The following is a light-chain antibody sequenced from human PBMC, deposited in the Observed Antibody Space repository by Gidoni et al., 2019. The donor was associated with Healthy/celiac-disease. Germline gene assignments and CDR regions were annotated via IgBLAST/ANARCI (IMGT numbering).Light chain of an antibody. Sequence: DIVMTQSPLSLPVTPGEQASISCRSSQSLLHSNGYNYLDWYLQKPGQSPQLLIYLGSNRASGVPDRFSGSGSGTDFTLKISRVEAEDVGVYYCMQALQTPRLTFGGGTKVEIK. CDR2: LGS. V-gene: IGKV2-28*01. CDR1: QSLLHSNGYNY. J-gene: IGKJ4*01. CDR3: MQALQTPRLT.